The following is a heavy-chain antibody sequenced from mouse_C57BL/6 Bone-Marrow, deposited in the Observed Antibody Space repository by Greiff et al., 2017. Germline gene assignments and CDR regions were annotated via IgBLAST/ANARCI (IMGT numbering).Heavy chain of an antibody. Sequence: QVQLQQPGAELVRPGTSVKLSCKASGYTFTSYWMHWVKQRPGQGLEWIGVIDPSDSYTNSNQKFTGKATLTVDTSSSTAYMQLSSLTSEDSAVYYCAREITVWGKGTLVTVSA. V-gene: IGHV1-59*01. D-gene: IGHD1-1*01. J-gene: IGHJ3*01. CDR3: AREITV. CDR1: GYTFTSYW. CDR2: IDPSDSYT.